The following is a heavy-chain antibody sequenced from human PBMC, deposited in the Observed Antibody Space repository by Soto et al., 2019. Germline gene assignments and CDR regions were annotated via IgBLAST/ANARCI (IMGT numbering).Heavy chain of an antibody. CDR2: IYYSGST. V-gene: IGHV4-39*01. J-gene: IGHJ5*02. CDR1: GGSISSGGYS. D-gene: IGHD2-2*01. CDR3: ARQGRIVVVPAASRKGWFDP. Sequence: SETLSLTCAVSGGSISSGGYSCNWFRQPPGKGLEWIGSIYYSGSTYYNPSLKSRVTISVDTSKNQFSLKLSSVTAADTAVYYCARQGRIVVVPAASRKGWFDPWGQGTLVTVSS.